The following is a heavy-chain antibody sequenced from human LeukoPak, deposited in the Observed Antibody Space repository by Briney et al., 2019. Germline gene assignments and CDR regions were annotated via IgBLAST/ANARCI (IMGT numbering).Heavy chain of an antibody. CDR3: ARMSTLYSSGHNAGDY. CDR2: IYTGGST. V-gene: IGHV4-4*07. D-gene: IGHD3-22*01. J-gene: IGHJ4*02. Sequence: PSETLSLTCTVSGGSINSYYWSWIRQPAGKTLEWIGHIYTGGSTNYNPSLKSRVTMSVDTSKNQFSLKLSSVTAADTAVYYCARMSTLYSSGHNAGDYWGQGTLVAVSS. CDR1: GGSINSYY.